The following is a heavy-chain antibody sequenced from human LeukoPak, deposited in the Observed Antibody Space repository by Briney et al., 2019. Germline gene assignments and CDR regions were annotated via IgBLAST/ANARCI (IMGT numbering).Heavy chain of an antibody. Sequence: GGSLRLSCAASGFTFSNAWMTWVRQAPGKGLEGVGRIKSKTDGGTTDYAAPVKGRFTISRDDSKNTLYLQMNSLKTEDTAVYYCTTGYCSRTSCYYFDYWGQGTLVTVSS. CDR2: IKSKTDGGTT. D-gene: IGHD2-2*01. V-gene: IGHV3-15*01. J-gene: IGHJ4*02. CDR1: GFTFSNAW. CDR3: TTGYCSRTSCYYFDY.